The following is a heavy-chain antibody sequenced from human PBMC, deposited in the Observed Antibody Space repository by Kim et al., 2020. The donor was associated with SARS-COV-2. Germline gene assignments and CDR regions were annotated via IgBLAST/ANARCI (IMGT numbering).Heavy chain of an antibody. Sequence: YNPSLKSRVTISVDTSKNQFSLKLGSVTAADTAVYYCARGPLPRAYYFDYWGQGTLVTVSS. V-gene: IGHV4-34*01. J-gene: IGHJ4*02. CDR3: ARGPLPRAYYFDY.